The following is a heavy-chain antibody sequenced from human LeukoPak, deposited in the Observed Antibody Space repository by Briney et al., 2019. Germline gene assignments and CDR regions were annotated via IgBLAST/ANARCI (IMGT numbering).Heavy chain of an antibody. CDR3: ARGVTIFGFQSLPDY. Sequence: ASVKVSCKASGGTFSSFAISWVRQAPGQGLEWMGGIIPIFGTANYAQKFQGRVTITADESTSTAYMELSSLRSEDTAVYYCARGVTIFGFQSLPDYWGQGTLVTVSS. CDR1: GGTFSSFA. J-gene: IGHJ4*02. V-gene: IGHV1-69*01. D-gene: IGHD3-3*01. CDR2: IIPIFGTA.